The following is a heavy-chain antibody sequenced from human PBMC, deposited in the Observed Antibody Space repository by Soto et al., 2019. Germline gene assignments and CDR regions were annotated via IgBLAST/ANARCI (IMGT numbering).Heavy chain of an antibody. V-gene: IGHV4-31*03. D-gene: IGHD1-26*01. Sequence: SETLSLTCTVSGGSISSGGYYWSWIRQHPGKGLEWIGYIYYSGSTYYNPSLKSRVTISVDTSKNQFSLNLNSVTAADTAVYYCARGGIPPSGYGIAYAMDVWGQGTTVTVSS. CDR2: IYYSGST. CDR3: ARGGIPPSGYGIAYAMDV. CDR1: GGSISSGGYY. J-gene: IGHJ6*02.